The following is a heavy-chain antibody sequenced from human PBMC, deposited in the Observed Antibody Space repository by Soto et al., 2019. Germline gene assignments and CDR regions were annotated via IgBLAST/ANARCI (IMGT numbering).Heavy chain of an antibody. CDR1: GFTFRTCG. J-gene: IGHJ6*01. D-gene: IGHD6-19*01. CDR3: AKDLAVAGTIYYYYYGMDV. CDR2: ISHDGSNK. V-gene: IGHV3-30*18. Sequence: ESGGGVVQPGRSLRLSCAASGFTFRTCGMHWVRQAPGKGLEWVAVISHDGSNKYYADSVKGRFTISRDNSKNTLYLQMNSLRAEDTAVYYCAKDLAVAGTIYYYYYGMDVW.